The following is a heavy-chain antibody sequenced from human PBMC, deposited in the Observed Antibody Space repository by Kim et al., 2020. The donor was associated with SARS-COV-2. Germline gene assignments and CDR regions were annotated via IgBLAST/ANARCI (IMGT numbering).Heavy chain of an antibody. D-gene: IGHD3-16*02. Sequence: ASVKVSCKSSGYTFTNNAISWVRQAPGQGLEWMGWINTDTGNPTYAQDFTRRFVFSVDTSVTTAYLQISSLEAEDTALYYCARVIWGTYRYTDYWGQGTL. CDR2: INTDTGNP. V-gene: IGHV7-4-1*02. CDR1: GYTFTNNA. J-gene: IGHJ4*02. CDR3: ARVIWGTYRYTDY.